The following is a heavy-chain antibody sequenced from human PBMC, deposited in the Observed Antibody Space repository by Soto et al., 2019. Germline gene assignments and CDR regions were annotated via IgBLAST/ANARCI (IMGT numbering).Heavy chain of an antibody. V-gene: IGHV1-69*01. CDR1: GGTFISYA. CDR2: IIPIFGTA. D-gene: IGHD1-26*01. J-gene: IGHJ6*02. CDR3: ARESLSVGATTVYYGMDV. Sequence: KVSCKASGGTFISYAISWVRQAPGQGLEWMGGIIPIFGTANYARKFQGRVTITADESASTAYMELSSLRSEDTAVYYCARESLSVGATTVYYGMDVWGQGTTVTVSS.